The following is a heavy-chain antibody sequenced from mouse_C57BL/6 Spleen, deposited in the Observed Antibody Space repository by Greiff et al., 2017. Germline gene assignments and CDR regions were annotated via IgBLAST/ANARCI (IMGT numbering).Heavy chain of an antibody. CDR1: GYTFTDYT. J-gene: IGHJ4*01. V-gene: IGHV1-78*01. CDR3: ARSGVYEGNYGDARDY. D-gene: IGHD2-1*01. Sequence: VQLVESDAELVKPGASVKISCKASGYTFTDYTIHWMKQRPEQGLEWLGYIYPRDGSTKSNEQFKGKATLTVDKSSSTAYMQLNSLTSAASAVSVCARSGVYEGNYGDARDYGGQGTSVTVSS. CDR2: IYPRDGST.